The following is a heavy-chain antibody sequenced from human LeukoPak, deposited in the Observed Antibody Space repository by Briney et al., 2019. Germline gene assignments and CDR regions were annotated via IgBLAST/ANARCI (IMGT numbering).Heavy chain of an antibody. V-gene: IGHV3-9*01. CDR2: ISWNSGSI. D-gene: IGHD5-24*01. CDR1: GFTFYDYA. J-gene: IGHJ4*02. CDR3: AKAPGDGYNGAEDYYFDY. Sequence: GRSLRLSCAASGFTFYDYAMHWVRQAPGKGLEWVSGISWNSGSIGYADSVKGRFTISRDNAKHSLYLQMNSLRAEDTALYYCAKAPGDGYNGAEDYYFDYWGQGTLVTVSS.